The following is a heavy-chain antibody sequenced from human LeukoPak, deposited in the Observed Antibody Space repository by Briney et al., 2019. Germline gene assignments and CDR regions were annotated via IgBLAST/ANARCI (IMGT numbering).Heavy chain of an antibody. J-gene: IGHJ4*02. V-gene: IGHV4-34*01. CDR1: GGSFSGYY. CDR2: INHSGST. D-gene: IGHD6-6*01. Sequence: SETLSLTCAVYGGSFSGYYWSWIRQPPGKGLEWIGEINHSGSTNYTPSLKSRVTISVDTSKNQFSLKLSSVTAADTAVYYCARAPFAIAARAGFDYWGQGTLVTVSS. CDR3: ARAPFAIAARAGFDY.